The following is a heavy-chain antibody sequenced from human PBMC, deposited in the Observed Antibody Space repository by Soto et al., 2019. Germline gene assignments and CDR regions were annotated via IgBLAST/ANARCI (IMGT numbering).Heavy chain of an antibody. CDR2: INPNSGGT. D-gene: IGHD6-13*01. Sequence: ASVTFSCTASGSTFTGYYMHLVRQAPGQGLEWMGWINPNSGGTNYAQKFQGRVTMTRDTSISTAYMELSRLRSDDTAVYYCARVRSSSWPADVWGQGTTVTVS. J-gene: IGHJ6*02. CDR1: GSTFTGYY. CDR3: ARVRSSSWPADV. V-gene: IGHV1-2*02.